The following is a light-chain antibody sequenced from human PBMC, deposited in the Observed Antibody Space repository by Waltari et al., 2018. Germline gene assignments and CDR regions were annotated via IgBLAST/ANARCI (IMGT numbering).Light chain of an antibody. CDR3: CSYASGSTII. J-gene: IGLJ2*01. CDR1: SNDVGSYNL. Sequence: QSALTQPASVSGSPGQSITISCTGTSNDVGSYNLVSWYQRHPGKAPELLIYEGSKRPSGGANRFSGSKSGNTASLTISGLQAEDEADYFCCSYASGSTIIFGGGTKLTVL. V-gene: IGLV2-23*01. CDR2: EGS.